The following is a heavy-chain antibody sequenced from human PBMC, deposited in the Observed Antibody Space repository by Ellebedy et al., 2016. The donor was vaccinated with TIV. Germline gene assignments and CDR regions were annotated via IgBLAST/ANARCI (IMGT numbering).Heavy chain of an antibody. Sequence: AASVKVSCKASGYTFTASYIHWVRQAPGQGLEWMGWIDPDSGGTVYAQKFQGRVTMTRDTSVSTAYVEVTRLTSDDTAVYFCARVVGGLAAAGSYDYWGQGTLATVSS. J-gene: IGHJ4*02. V-gene: IGHV1-2*02. CDR1: GYTFTASY. CDR2: IDPDSGGT. D-gene: IGHD6-13*01. CDR3: ARVVGGLAAAGSYDY.